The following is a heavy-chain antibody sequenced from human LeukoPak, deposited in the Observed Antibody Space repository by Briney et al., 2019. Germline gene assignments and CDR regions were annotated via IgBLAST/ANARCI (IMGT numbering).Heavy chain of an antibody. V-gene: IGHV3-7*01. CDR3: ARDRGDNSGSYLGYFDY. J-gene: IGHJ4*02. Sequence: GGSLRLSCAASGFTFSSYWMSWVRQAPGKGLEWVANIKQDGSEEYYVDSVKGRFTIFRDNAKNSLYLQMNSLRAEDTAVYYCARDRGDNSGSYLGYFDYWGQGTLVTVSS. CDR2: IKQDGSEE. D-gene: IGHD1-26*01. CDR1: GFTFSSYW.